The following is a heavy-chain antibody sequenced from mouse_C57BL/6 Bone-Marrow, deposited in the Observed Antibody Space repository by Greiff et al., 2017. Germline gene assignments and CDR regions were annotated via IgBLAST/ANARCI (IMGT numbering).Heavy chain of an antibody. CDR1: GYSFTDYN. CDR2: INPNYGTT. V-gene: IGHV1-39*01. J-gene: IGHJ2*01. Sequence: EVQRVEPGPELVKPGASVKISCKASGYSFTDYNMNWVKQSNGKSLEWIGVINPNYGTTSYNQKFKGKATLTVDQASSTAYMQLKILTSEDSAVYYCEIHKYYVDDWGQGTTLTFSS. CDR3: EIHKYYVDD. D-gene: IGHD6-1*01.